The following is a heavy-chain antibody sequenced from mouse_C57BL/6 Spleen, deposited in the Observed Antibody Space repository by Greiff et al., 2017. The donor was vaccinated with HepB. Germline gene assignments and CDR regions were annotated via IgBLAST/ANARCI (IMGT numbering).Heavy chain of an antibody. CDR3: AKKGPVVATDAMDY. V-gene: IGHV2-5*01. CDR2: IWRGGST. D-gene: IGHD1-1*01. CDR1: GFSLTSYG. J-gene: IGHJ4*01. Sequence: VQLVESGPGLVQPSQSLSITCTVSGFSLTSYGVHWVRQSPGKGLEWLGVIWRGGSTDYNAAFMSRLSITKDNSKSQVFFKMNSLQADDTAIYYCAKKGPVVATDAMDYWGQGTSVTVSS.